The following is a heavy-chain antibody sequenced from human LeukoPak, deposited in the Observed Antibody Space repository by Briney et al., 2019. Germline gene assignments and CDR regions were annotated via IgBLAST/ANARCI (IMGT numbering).Heavy chain of an antibody. V-gene: IGHV3-9*01. D-gene: IGHD4-17*01. CDR2: ISWDSGSI. CDR3: VKDIAPDYGQDYYYYGMDV. CDR1: GFTFDDYA. Sequence: PGRSLRLSCAASGFTFDDYAMHWVRQAPGKGLEWGSGISWDSGSIGYADSVKGRFTISRDNAKNSLYLQMNSLRAEDTALYYCVKDIAPDYGQDYYYYGMDVWGKGTTVTVSS. J-gene: IGHJ6*04.